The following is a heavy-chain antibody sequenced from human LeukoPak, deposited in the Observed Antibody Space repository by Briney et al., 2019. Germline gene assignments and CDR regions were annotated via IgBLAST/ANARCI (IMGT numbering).Heavy chain of an antibody. CDR1: GLTLSTYT. CDR2: ISSSSSTI. CDR3: AREYSSSSGRAFDI. V-gene: IGHV3-48*02. D-gene: IGHD6-6*01. J-gene: IGHJ3*02. Sequence: QPGGSLRLSCAASGLTLSTYTMNWVRQAPGKGLQWFPYISSSSSTIYYADSVKGRFTISRDNAKNSLYLQMNSLRDEDTAVYYCAREYSSSSGRAFDIWGQGTMVTVSS.